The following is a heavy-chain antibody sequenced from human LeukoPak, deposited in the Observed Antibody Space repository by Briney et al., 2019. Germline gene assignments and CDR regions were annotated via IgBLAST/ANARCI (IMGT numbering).Heavy chain of an antibody. CDR3: AHRLRAGGLVNFDY. Sequence: SGPTLVNPTQTLTLTCTFSGFSLSTSGVGVGWIRQPPGKALEWLALIYWDDDKRYSPSLKSRLTITKDTSKNQVVLTMTNMDPVDTAPYYCAHRLRAGGLVNFDYWGQGTLVTVSS. CDR2: IYWDDDK. J-gene: IGHJ4*02. CDR1: GFSLSTSGVG. D-gene: IGHD3/OR15-3a*01. V-gene: IGHV2-5*02.